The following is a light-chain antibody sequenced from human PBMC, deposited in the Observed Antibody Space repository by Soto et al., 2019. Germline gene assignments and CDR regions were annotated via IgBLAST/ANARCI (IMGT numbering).Light chain of an antibody. J-gene: IGKJ2*01. CDR1: QSLVYSDGNTY. CDR2: WAS. V-gene: IGKV4-1*01. CDR3: QQYYSTPYT. Sequence: DVVLTQTPLSSPVTLGQPASISCRSSQSLVYSDGNTYLSWLQQKPGQPPKLLIYWASTRESGVPDRFSGSGSGTDFTLTISSLQAEDVAVYYCQQYYSTPYTFGQGTKLEIK.